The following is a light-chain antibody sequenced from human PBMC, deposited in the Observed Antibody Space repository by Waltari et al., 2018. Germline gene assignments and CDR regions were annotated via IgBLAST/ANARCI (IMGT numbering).Light chain of an antibody. CDR3: AAWDDSLNGPV. CDR1: SSNIGSIT. J-gene: IGLJ2*01. Sequence: QSVLTQPPPPSGTPGQRATISCSGSSSNIGSITVNWYQPLPGTAPKLLIYSNNQRPSGVPDRFSGSKSGTSASLAISGLQSEDEADYYCAAWDDSLNGPVFGGGTKLTVL. CDR2: SNN. V-gene: IGLV1-44*01.